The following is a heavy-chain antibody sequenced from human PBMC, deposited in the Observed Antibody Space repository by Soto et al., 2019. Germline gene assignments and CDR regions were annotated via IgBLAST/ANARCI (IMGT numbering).Heavy chain of an antibody. D-gene: IGHD1-26*01. CDR1: GGSISSSSYY. CDR2: IYYSGST. CDR3: ARLGATRTYYFDY. V-gene: IGHV4-39*01. Sequence: SETLSLTCTVSGGSISSSSYYWGWIRQPPGKGLEWIGSIYYSGSTYYNPSLKSRVTISVDTSKNQFSLKLSSVTAADTAVYYCARLGATRTYYFDYWGQGTLVTVSS. J-gene: IGHJ4*02.